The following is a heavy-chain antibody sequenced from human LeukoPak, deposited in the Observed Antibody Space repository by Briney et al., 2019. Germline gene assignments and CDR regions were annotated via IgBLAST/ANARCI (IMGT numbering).Heavy chain of an antibody. D-gene: IGHD6-13*01. J-gene: IGHJ6*02. V-gene: IGHV3-30*18. Sequence: GGSLRLSCAASGFTFRSYGMHWVRQAPGKGLEWVAIISNDGSHKYYADSVKGRFTISRDNSKNTLYLQMNSLRAEDTAVYYCAKPHSIAAEGFYYYGMDVWGQGTTVTVSS. CDR1: GFTFRSYG. CDR2: ISNDGSHK. CDR3: AKPHSIAAEGFYYYGMDV.